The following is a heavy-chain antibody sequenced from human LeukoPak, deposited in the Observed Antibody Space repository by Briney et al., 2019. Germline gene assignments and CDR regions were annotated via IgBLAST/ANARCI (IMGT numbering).Heavy chain of an antibody. Sequence: PSETLSLTCSVSGGSISSSRYYWGWIRQSPGKGLEWIGSIYYSGSTYYSPSLKSRLTMSVDTSKNQFSLKLRPVTAAYTAVYYCAIQKITTSDYWGQGNMVTVSS. CDR1: GGSISSSRYY. J-gene: IGHJ4*02. V-gene: IGHV4-39*01. CDR2: IYYSGST. D-gene: IGHD3-22*01. CDR3: AIQKITTSDY.